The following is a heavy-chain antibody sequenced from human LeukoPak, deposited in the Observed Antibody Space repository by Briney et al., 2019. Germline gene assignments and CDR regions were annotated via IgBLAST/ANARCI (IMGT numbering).Heavy chain of an antibody. V-gene: IGHV4-59*12. CDR3: ARDSGTTGEVKFDP. CDR1: GGSISNYY. CDR2: IYSSGTT. D-gene: IGHD3-10*01. Sequence: PSETLSLTCTVSGGSISNYYWNWIRQPPGKGLEWIGFIYSSGTTNYNPSLKSRLSFSIDTSNNQFSLRLRFVTAADTAVYYCARDSGTTGEVKFDPWGQGTLVTVSS. J-gene: IGHJ5*02.